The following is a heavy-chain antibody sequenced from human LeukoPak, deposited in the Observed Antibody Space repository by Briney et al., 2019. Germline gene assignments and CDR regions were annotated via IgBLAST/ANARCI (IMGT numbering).Heavy chain of an antibody. Sequence: PGGSLRLSCATSGFTFTTFWMHWVRQAPGKGLVWVSRINHDGSSTNYADSVKGRFTISRDNAKNTVYLQMNSLRAEDTAVYYCASTYVVVTAVHDAFHIWGQGTMVTVSS. V-gene: IGHV3-74*01. CDR2: INHDGSST. CDR1: GFTFTTFW. D-gene: IGHD2-21*02. CDR3: ASTYVVVTAVHDAFHI. J-gene: IGHJ3*02.